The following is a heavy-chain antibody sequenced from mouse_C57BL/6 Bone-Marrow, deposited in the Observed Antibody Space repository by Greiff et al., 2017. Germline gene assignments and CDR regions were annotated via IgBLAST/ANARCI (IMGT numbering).Heavy chain of an antibody. CDR1: GFTFSSYT. J-gene: IGHJ1*03. Sequence: EVKLVESGGGLVKPGGSLKLSCAASGFTFSSYTMSWVRQTPEKRLEWVATISGGGGNTYYPDSVKGRFTISRDNAKNTLYLQMSSLRSEDTALYYGARHYYCSRGWYFDVWGTGTTVTVSS. CDR3: ARHYYCSRGWYFDV. D-gene: IGHD1-1*01. CDR2: ISGGGGNT. V-gene: IGHV5-9*01.